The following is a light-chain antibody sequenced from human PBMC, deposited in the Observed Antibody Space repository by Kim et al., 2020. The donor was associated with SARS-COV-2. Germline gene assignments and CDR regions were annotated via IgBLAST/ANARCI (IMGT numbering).Light chain of an antibody. CDR1: DIGSKT. V-gene: IGLV3-21*01. CDR3: QVWDSRSDHVV. J-gene: IGLJ7*01. Sequence: AQGETATISCGGNDIGSKTVHWYQHQPGQAPVLLIFDDSDRPSGIPERFSGSNSGNPATLTINRVEAGDEADYYCQVWDSRSDHVVFGGGTQLTVL. CDR2: DDS.